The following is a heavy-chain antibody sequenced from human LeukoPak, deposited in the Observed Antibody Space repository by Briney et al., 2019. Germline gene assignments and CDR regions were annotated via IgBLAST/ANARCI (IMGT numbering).Heavy chain of an antibody. J-gene: IGHJ4*02. Sequence: GGSLRLSCAASGFTFSSYTMHWVRQAPGKGLEYVSVISTNGGSTYYANSVKGRFTISRDNSKNTLYLQMGSLRAEDLAVYYCARGPPYGSGSYLGYWGQGTLVTVSS. CDR3: ARGPPYGSGSYLGY. V-gene: IGHV3-64*01. CDR2: ISTNGGST. D-gene: IGHD3-10*01. CDR1: GFTFSSYT.